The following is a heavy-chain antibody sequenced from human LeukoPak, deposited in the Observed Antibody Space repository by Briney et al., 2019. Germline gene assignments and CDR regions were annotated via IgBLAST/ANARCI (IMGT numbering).Heavy chain of an antibody. CDR2: ISSNGGRT. CDR3: VKDPHSSGRYYFDY. Sequence: SGGSLRLSCAASGFTFSNYAMHWVRQAPGKGLEYVSGISSNGGRTYYADSVKGRFTISRDNSKNTMYVQMSTLRVEDTAVYYCVKDPHSSGRYYFDYWGQGTLVTVSS. CDR1: GFTFSNYA. V-gene: IGHV3-64*05. D-gene: IGHD6-19*01. J-gene: IGHJ4*02.